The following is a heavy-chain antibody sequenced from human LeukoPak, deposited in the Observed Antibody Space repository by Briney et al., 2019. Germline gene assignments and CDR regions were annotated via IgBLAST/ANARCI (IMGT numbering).Heavy chain of an antibody. D-gene: IGHD2-2*01. CDR1: GYTFTGYY. CDR2: INPNSGGT. J-gene: IGHJ4*02. V-gene: IGHV1-2*06. Sequence: GASVKVSCKASGYTFTGYYMHWVRQAPGQGLEWMGRINPNSGGTNYAQKFQGRVTMTRDTSISTAYMELNRLRSDDTAVYYCARVRPEPYCSSTSCYGPFVDTAKYYFDYWGQGTLVTVSS. CDR3: ARVRPEPYCSSTSCYGPFVDTAKYYFDY.